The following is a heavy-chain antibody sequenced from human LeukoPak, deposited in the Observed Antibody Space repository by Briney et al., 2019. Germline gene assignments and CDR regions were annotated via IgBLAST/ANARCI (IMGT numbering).Heavy chain of an antibody. D-gene: IGHD2-2*01. CDR1: GFTFSSYG. CDR3: ARSLVPAATYHRGLDAFDI. V-gene: IGHV3-33*01. CDR2: IWYDGSNK. Sequence: PGRSLRLSCAASGFTFSSYGMHWVRQAPGKGLEWVAVIWYDGSNKYYADSVKGRFTISRDNSKNTLYLQMNGLRAEDTAVYYCARSLVPAATYHRGLDAFDIWGQGTMVTVSS. J-gene: IGHJ3*02.